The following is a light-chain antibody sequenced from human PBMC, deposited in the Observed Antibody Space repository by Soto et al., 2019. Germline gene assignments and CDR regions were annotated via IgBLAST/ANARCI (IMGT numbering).Light chain of an antibody. CDR2: RNN. CDR3: ATWDGSLTGWV. J-gene: IGLJ3*02. V-gene: IGLV1-47*01. Sequence: QAVVTQPPSASGTPGQRVTISCSGSSSNIGSNFVYWYQQLPGTAPKLLIYRNNHRPSGVPDRFSGSKSATSASLAISGLRSEDEADCYCATWDGSLTGWVFGGGTKLTVL. CDR1: SSNIGSNF.